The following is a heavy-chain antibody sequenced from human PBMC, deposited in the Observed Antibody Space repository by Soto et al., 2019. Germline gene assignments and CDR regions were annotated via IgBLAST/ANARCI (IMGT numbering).Heavy chain of an antibody. J-gene: IGHJ3*02. CDR2: INPSGGST. D-gene: IGHD3-3*01. CDR1: RYAFSSYY. CDR3: ARSFLANDALDI. V-gene: IGHV1-46*03. Sequence: GASVKVSCKASRYAFSSYYIHWVRQAPGQGPEWMGIINPSGGSTSFPQKFQGRVTMTRETSTSTVYMELSSLRSEDTAVYYCARSFLANDALDIWGQGTLVT.